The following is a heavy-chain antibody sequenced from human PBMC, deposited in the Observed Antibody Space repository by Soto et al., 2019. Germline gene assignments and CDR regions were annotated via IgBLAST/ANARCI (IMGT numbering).Heavy chain of an antibody. Sequence: PVGSLRLSCAASGFTFSSYAMHWVRQAPGKGLEWVAVISYDGSNKYYADSVKGRFTISRDNSKNTLYLQMNSLRAEDTAVYYCARGGEYYDSSGYFDPWGQGTLVTVSS. CDR1: GFTFSSYA. CDR2: ISYDGSNK. CDR3: ARGGEYYDSSGYFDP. J-gene: IGHJ5*02. V-gene: IGHV3-30-3*01. D-gene: IGHD3-22*01.